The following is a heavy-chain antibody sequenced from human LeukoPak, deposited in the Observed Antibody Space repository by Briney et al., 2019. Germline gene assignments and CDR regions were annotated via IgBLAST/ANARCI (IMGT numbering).Heavy chain of an antibody. V-gene: IGHV3-30-3*01. CDR2: ISYDGSNK. D-gene: IGHD3-16*01. J-gene: IGHJ4*02. Sequence: PGGSLRLSCAASGFTFGTYGMHWVRQAPGKGLEGLSVISYDGSNKYYADSVKGRFTISRDNSKNTLYLQMNSLRAEDTAVYYCARGGGGDYIDYWGQGTLVTVSS. CDR3: ARGGGGDYIDY. CDR1: GFTFGTYG.